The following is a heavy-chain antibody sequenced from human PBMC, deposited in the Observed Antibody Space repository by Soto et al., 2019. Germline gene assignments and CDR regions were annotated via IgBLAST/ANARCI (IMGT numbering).Heavy chain of an antibody. CDR2: IYSGCST. CDR1: GFTVSSNY. CDR3: ARGRIAVAGTPGYFLH. Sequence: GGSLRLSCAASGFTVSSNYMSWVRQAPGKGLEWVSVIYSGCSTYYADSVKGRFTISRDNSKNTLYLQMNSLRAEDTAVYYCARGRIAVAGTPGYFLHWGQGTLVTVSS. J-gene: IGHJ1*01. D-gene: IGHD6-19*01. V-gene: IGHV3-66*01.